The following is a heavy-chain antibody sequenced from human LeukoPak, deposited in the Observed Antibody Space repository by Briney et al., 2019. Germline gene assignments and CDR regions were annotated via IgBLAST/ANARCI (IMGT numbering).Heavy chain of an antibody. J-gene: IGHJ4*02. CDR3: ARDSGEVPDY. CDR1: GYPFTCYY. CDR2: INPNNGGT. D-gene: IGHD3-10*01. V-gene: IGHV1-2*02. Sequence: ASVKISFKASGYPFTCYYMHWVRPAPGQGLEWMGWINPNNGGTKYAQNFQGRVTMTRDTSISTAYMELDRLRFDDTAVYYCARDSGEVPDYWGQGTLVTVSS.